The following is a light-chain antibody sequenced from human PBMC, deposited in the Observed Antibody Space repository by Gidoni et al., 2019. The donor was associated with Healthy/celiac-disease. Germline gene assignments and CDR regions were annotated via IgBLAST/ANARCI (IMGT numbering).Light chain of an antibody. Sequence: QSALTQPASVSRSPGQSTTISCTGTSSDVGRYNLVSWYQQHPGKAPKRMIYEGSKRPSGVSKRFSGSKSGKTAALAISGLQAEDEADYYCCSYAGSRVFGGGTKLTVL. CDR3: CSYAGSRV. CDR1: SSDVGRYNL. J-gene: IGLJ2*01. CDR2: EGS. V-gene: IGLV2-23*01.